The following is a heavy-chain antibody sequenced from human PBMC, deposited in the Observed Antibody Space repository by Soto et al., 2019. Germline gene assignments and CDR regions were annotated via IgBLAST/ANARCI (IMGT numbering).Heavy chain of an antibody. V-gene: IGHV3-53*01. J-gene: IGHJ6*01. CDR1: GFTVSSNY. CDR2: IYSGGST. Sequence: EVQLVESGGGLIQPGGSLRLSCAASGFTVSSNYMSWVRQAPGKGLEWVPVIYSGGSTYYADSVKGRFTISRDNSKNTLYLQMNSLRAEDTAVYYCARGSLQYYYYGMDVWGQGTTVTVSS. CDR3: ARGSLQYYYYGMDV.